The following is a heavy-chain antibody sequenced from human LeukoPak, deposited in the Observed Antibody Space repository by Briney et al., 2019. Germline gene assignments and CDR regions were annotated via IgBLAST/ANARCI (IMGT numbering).Heavy chain of an antibody. J-gene: IGHJ4*02. D-gene: IGHD6-13*01. V-gene: IGHV3-7*01. Sequence: GGSLRLSCAASGFTFSSYLMSWVRQAPGKGLEWVANIKQDGSEKYYVDSVKGRFTISRDNAKNSLYLQMNSLRAEDTAVYYCARDQSVWGQYSSRYYFDYWGQGTLVTVSS. CDR2: IKQDGSEK. CDR3: ARDQSVWGQYSSRYYFDY. CDR1: GFTFSSYL.